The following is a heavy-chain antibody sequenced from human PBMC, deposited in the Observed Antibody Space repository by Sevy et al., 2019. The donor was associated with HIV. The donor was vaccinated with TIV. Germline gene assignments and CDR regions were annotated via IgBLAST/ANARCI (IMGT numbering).Heavy chain of an antibody. V-gene: IGHV3-15*01. D-gene: IGHD2-8*02. Sequence: GGSLILSCTASGFTFTHAWMSWVRQAPGKGLEWVGRIKSTPDGGTTDYAAPVKGRFTISRDDSKNTLYLQMNSLKTEDTAVYYCSTDPIIVLLVTDGMDVWGQGTTVTVSS. CDR2: IKSTPDGGTT. CDR3: STDPIIVLLVTDGMDV. J-gene: IGHJ6*02. CDR1: GFTFTHAW.